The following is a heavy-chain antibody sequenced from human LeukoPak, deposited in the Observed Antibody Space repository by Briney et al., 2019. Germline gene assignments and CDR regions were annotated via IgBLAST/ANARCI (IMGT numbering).Heavy chain of an antibody. CDR3: AGGAGVYYYGMDV. V-gene: IGHV3-23*01. CDR2: ISGSGGST. CDR1: GFTFSSFG. J-gene: IGHJ6*02. Sequence: GGSLRLSCAASGFTFSSFGLSWVRQAPGKGLEWVSAISGSGGSTYYADSVKGRFTISRDNSENTLYLQMNSLRAEDTALYYCAGGAGVYYYGMDVWGQGTSVTVSS.